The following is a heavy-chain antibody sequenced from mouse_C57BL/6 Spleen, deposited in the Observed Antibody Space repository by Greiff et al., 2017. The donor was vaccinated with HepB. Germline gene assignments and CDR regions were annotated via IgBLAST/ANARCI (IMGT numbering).Heavy chain of an antibody. CDR1: GFTFSSYT. J-gene: IGHJ2*01. CDR2: ISGGGGNT. V-gene: IGHV5-9*01. CDR3: ARDYYGSSSYYFDY. D-gene: IGHD1-1*01. Sequence: EVMLVESGGGLVKPGGSLKLSCAASGFTFSSYTMSWVRQTPEKRLEWVATISGGGGNTYYPDSVKGRFTISRDNAKNTLYLQMSRLRSEDTALYYCARDYYGSSSYYFDYWGQGTTLTVSS.